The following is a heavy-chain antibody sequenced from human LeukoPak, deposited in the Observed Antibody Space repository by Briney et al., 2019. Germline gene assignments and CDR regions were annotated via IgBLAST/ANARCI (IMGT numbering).Heavy chain of an antibody. CDR3: ARGRKRGDTTYYYYGMDV. Sequence: PSETLSLTCAVYGGSFSGYYWSWIRQPPGKGLEWIGEINHSGSTNYNPSLKSRVTISVDTSKNQFSLKLSSVTAADTAVYYCARGRKRGDTTYYYYGMDVWGQGTTVTVSS. V-gene: IGHV4-34*01. CDR1: GGSFSGYY. D-gene: IGHD2-21*02. CDR2: INHSGST. J-gene: IGHJ6*02.